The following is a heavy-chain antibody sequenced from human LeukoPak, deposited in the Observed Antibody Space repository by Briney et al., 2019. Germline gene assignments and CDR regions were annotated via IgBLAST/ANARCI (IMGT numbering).Heavy chain of an antibody. V-gene: IGHV3-15*01. CDR1: GFTFTNAW. D-gene: IGHD2-8*02. CDR3: STGYSTGWYVF. Sequence: GGSLRLSCAASGFTFTNAWVIWVRQAPGKGLEWVGRIKSKSDGGTADYATPVKGRFTISRDDSKNTLYLQMNSLKIEDTAVYFCSTGYSTGWYVFWGQGALVTVSS. J-gene: IGHJ5*01. CDR2: IKSKSDGGTA.